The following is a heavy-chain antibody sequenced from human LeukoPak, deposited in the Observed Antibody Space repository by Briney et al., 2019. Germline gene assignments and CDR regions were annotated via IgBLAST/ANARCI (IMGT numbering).Heavy chain of an antibody. Sequence: PSETLSPTCTVSGGSISSYYWSWIPQPPGKGLEWLGYIYYSGSTNYNPSLKSRVTISVDTSKNQFSLKLSSVTAADTAVYYCARRGLQYDAFDIWGQGTMVTVSS. V-gene: IGHV4-59*08. D-gene: IGHD4-11*01. CDR3: ARRGLQYDAFDI. CDR2: IYYSGST. J-gene: IGHJ3*02. CDR1: GGSISSYY.